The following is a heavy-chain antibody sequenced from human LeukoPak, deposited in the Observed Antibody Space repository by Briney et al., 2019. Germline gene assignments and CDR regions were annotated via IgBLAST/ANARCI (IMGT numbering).Heavy chain of an antibody. V-gene: IGHV1-2*02. CDR3: ASVEKYYDFWSGYYRDY. CDR1: GYTFTGYY. CDR2: INPNSGGT. Sequence: ASVKVSCKASGYTFTGYYMHWVRQAPGQGLEWMGWINPNSGGTNYAQKFQGRVTMTRDTSISTAYMELSRPRSDDTAVYYCASVEKYYDFWSGYYRDYWGQGTLVTVSS. D-gene: IGHD3-3*01. J-gene: IGHJ4*02.